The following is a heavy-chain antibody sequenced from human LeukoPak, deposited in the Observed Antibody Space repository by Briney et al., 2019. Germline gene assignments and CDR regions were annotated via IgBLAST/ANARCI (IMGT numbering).Heavy chain of an antibody. CDR1: GFTFSSYA. Sequence: GGSLRLSCAASGFTFSSYAMHWVRQAPGKGLEWVAVISYDGSNKYYADSVKGRFTISRDNSKNTLYLQMNSLRAEDTAVYHCAKEWAAAGYFDYWGQGTLVTVSS. J-gene: IGHJ4*02. V-gene: IGHV3-30-3*01. D-gene: IGHD6-13*01. CDR3: AKEWAAAGYFDY. CDR2: ISYDGSNK.